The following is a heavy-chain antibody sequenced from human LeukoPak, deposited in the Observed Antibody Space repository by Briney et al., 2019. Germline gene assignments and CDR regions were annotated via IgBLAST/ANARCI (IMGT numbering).Heavy chain of an antibody. V-gene: IGHV1-2*02. Sequence: ASVKVSCKASGYTFTSYGISWVRQAPGQGLEWMGWINTNSGATNYAQKFQGRVTMTRDTSISTAYMELNSLRYDDTALYYCTKPQPGAFEIWGQGTMVTVSS. CDR1: GYTFTSYG. CDR3: TKPQPGAFEI. D-gene: IGHD2-2*01. J-gene: IGHJ3*02. CDR2: INTNSGAT.